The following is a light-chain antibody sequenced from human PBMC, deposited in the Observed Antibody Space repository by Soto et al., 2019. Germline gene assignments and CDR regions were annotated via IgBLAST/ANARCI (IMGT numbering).Light chain of an antibody. Sequence: EIVMTQSPATLSVSPGERATLSCRASQNVGNNLVWYQQKPGQAPRLLIYGASTSAAGIPDRFSGSGSGTEFTLTISGLQSDDFAVYYCQQFNNWPPWTFGQGTKVDIK. CDR3: QQFNNWPPWT. J-gene: IGKJ1*01. V-gene: IGKV3-15*01. CDR1: QNVGNN. CDR2: GAS.